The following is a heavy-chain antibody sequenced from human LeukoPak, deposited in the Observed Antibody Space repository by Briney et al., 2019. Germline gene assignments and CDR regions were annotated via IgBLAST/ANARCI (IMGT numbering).Heavy chain of an antibody. CDR2: NNPNSGGT. CDR1: GYTFTGYY. V-gene: IGHV1-2*02. Sequence: ASVKVSCKASGYTFTGYYMHWVRQAPGQGLEWMGWNNPNSGGTNYAQKFQGRVAMTRDTSISTAYMELSRLRSDDTAVYYCARGGDFWSGYSWFDPWGQGTLVTVSS. J-gene: IGHJ5*02. D-gene: IGHD3-3*01. CDR3: ARGGDFWSGYSWFDP.